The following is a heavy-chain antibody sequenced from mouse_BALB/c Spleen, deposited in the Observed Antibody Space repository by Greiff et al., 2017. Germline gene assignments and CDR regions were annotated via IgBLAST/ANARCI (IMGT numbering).Heavy chain of an antibody. Sequence: VQLKESGPGLVKPSQSLSLTCTVTGYSITSDYAWNWIRQFPGNKLEWMGYISYSGSTSYNPSLKSRISITRDTSKNQFFLQLNSVTTEDTATYYCARGLYEGFAYWGQGTLVTVSA. CDR1: GYSITSDYA. CDR2: ISYSGST. V-gene: IGHV3-2*02. D-gene: IGHD3-1*01. J-gene: IGHJ3*01. CDR3: ARGLYEGFAY.